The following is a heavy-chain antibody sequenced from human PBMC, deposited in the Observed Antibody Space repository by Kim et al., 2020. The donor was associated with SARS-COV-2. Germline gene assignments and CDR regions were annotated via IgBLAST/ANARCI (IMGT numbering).Heavy chain of an antibody. Sequence: YYADSVKGRFPISRDNSKNTLYLQMNRLRAEDTAVYYCAKMGAVVPLYFDYWGQGTLVTVSS. D-gene: IGHD3-16*01. V-gene: IGHV3-23*01. J-gene: IGHJ4*02. CDR3: AKMGAVVPLYFDY.